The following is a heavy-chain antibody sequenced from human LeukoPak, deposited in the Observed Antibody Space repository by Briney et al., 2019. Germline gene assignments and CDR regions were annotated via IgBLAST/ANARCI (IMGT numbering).Heavy chain of an antibody. V-gene: IGHV4-59*12. D-gene: IGHD3-10*01. CDR1: VGSIIDYH. Sequence: PSETLSLTCTVSVGSIIDYHWSWIRQAPGKGLEWIGYIYYSGSINYNPSLRNRVTISVDTSKNQFSLKLSSVTAADTAVYYCARSIMVRGVTSVDYWGQGTLVTVSS. CDR2: IYYSGSI. CDR3: ARSIMVRGVTSVDY. J-gene: IGHJ4*02.